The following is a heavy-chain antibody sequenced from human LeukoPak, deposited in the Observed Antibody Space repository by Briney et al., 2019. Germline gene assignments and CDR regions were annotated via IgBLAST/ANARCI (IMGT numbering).Heavy chain of an antibody. Sequence: PGGSPRLSCAASGFTFSSYGMHWVRQAPGKGLEWVAVISYDGSNKYYADSVKGRFTISRDNSKNTLYLQMNSLRAEDTAVYYCAKLEGGDAFDIWGQGTMVTVSS. V-gene: IGHV3-30*18. J-gene: IGHJ3*02. CDR1: GFTFSSYG. CDR2: ISYDGSNK. D-gene: IGHD3-16*01. CDR3: AKLEGGDAFDI.